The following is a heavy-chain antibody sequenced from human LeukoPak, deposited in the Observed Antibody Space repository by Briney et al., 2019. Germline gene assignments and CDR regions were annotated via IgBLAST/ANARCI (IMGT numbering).Heavy chain of an antibody. Sequence: PSETLSLTCTVSGGSISSSSYYWGWIRQPPGKGLEWIGEIDHSGSANYNPSLKSRVAISVDTSKNQFSLKLTSVTAADTAVYYCARSVVRNDDYLWGSPLRPQRLFDSWGQGTLVTVSS. CDR1: GGSISSSSYY. V-gene: IGHV4-39*07. CDR3: ARSVVRNDDYLWGSPLRPQRLFDS. CDR2: IDHSGSA. D-gene: IGHD3-16*01. J-gene: IGHJ4*02.